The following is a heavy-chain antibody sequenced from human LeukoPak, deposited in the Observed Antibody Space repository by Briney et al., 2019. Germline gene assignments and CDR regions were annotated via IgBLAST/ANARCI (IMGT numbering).Heavy chain of an antibody. CDR2: INPNSGGT. CDR3: ARDRLDFWSGYFYHGMDV. V-gene: IGHV1-2*06. D-gene: IGHD3-3*01. J-gene: IGHJ6*02. CDR1: GYTFTGYY. Sequence: ASVKVSCKASGYTFTGYYMHWVRQAPGQGLEWMGRINPNSGGTNYAQKFQGRVTMTRDTSISTAYMELSRLRSDDTAVYYCARDRLDFWSGYFYHGMDVWGQGTTVTVSS.